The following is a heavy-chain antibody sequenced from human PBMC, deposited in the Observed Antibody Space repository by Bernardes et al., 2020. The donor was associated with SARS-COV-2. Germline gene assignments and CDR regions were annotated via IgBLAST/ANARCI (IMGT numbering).Heavy chain of an antibody. D-gene: IGHD4-17*01. CDR1: GFNFTGSA. V-gene: IGHV3-73*01. CDR2: IRSKPKGYAT. J-gene: IGHJ4*02. CDR3: TGDYLF. Sequence: GSLRLSCAASGFNFTGSAIQWVRQPSGKGLEWIGRIRSKPKGYATTYAASLKGRFVISRDDSRNTAYLQIHSLKIEDTAVYYCTGDYLFWDQGTLVSVSS.